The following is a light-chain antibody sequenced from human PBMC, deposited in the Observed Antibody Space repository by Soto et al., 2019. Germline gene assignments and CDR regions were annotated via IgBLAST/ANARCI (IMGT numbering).Light chain of an antibody. V-gene: IGLV4-69*01. Sequence: QLVLTQSPSASASPGASVTLTCTLSSGHSSYAIAWHQQQPEKGPRYLMKLNSDGSHSKGDGIPDRFSGSSSGAERYLTISSLQSEDEADYYCQTWGTGIQVFGGGTKLTVL. CDR3: QTWGTGIQV. J-gene: IGLJ2*01. CDR2: LNSDGSH. CDR1: SGHSSYA.